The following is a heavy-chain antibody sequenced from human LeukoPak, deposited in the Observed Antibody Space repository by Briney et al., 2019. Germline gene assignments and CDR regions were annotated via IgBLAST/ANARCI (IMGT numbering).Heavy chain of an antibody. D-gene: IGHD6-13*01. CDR3: ARDMGVTAAGTPNWFDP. Sequence: SETLXLTCTVSGGSISSSSYYWGWIRQPPGKGLEWIGSIYYSGSTYYNPSLKSRVTISVDTSKNQFSLKLSSVTAADTAVYYCARDMGVTAAGTPNWFDPWGQGTLVTVSS. V-gene: IGHV4-39*07. CDR2: IYYSGST. J-gene: IGHJ5*02. CDR1: GGSISSSSYY.